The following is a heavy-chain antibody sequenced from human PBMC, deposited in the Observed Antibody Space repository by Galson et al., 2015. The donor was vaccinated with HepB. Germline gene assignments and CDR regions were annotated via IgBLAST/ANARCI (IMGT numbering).Heavy chain of an antibody. CDR1: GGSISSGSYY. D-gene: IGHD6-19*01. V-gene: IGHV4-61*02. Sequence: SLTCTVSGGSISSGSYYWSWTRQPAGKGLEWIGRIYTSGSTKYNPSLKSRVTMSVDTSKNQFSLKLSSVTAADTAVYYCARANSYSSGWLDLWGRGTLVTVSS. CDR3: ARANSYSSGWLDL. CDR2: IYTSGST. J-gene: IGHJ2*01.